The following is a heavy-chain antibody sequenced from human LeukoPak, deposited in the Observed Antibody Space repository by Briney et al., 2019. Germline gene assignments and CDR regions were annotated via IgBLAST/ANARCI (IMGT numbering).Heavy chain of an antibody. J-gene: IGHJ4*02. V-gene: IGHV3-53*01. CDR3: ARDRS. CDR1: GFTLSSYW. Sequence: GGSLRLSCVASGFTLSSYWMSWVRQAPGKGLEWVSVIYSGGNTYYTDSVKGRFTISRDNTKNTLYLQMNSLRAEDTAVYYCARDRSWGQGTLVTVSS. CDR2: IYSGGNT.